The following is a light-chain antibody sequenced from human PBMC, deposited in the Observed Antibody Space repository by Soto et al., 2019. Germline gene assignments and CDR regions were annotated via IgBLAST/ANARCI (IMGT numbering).Light chain of an antibody. J-gene: IGLJ1*01. Sequence: QSVLTQPPSVSAAPGQKVTISCSGSSSNIGGNSVSWYQQLPGTAPKLLIYDDNKRPSGIPDRFSGSKSGTSATLGITGFQAEDEADYFCSSYSSKTPPYVFGTGTKVTVL. CDR1: SSNIGGNS. V-gene: IGLV1-51*01. CDR3: SSYSSKTPPYV. CDR2: DDN.